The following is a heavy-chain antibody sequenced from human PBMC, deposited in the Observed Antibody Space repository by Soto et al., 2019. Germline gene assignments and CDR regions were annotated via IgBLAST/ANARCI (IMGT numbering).Heavy chain of an antibody. CDR1: GGSISSNY. D-gene: IGHD6-13*01. CDR2: VYNSGST. Sequence: PSETLSLTCTVSGGSISSNYWTWIRQPPGKGLEWIGYVYNSGSTNYNPSLKSRVTISEDTSKSQFFLKVNSMTAADTAVYYCARYRREAVAGYTLDNWGQGILVTVSS. V-gene: IGHV4-59*01. J-gene: IGHJ4*02. CDR3: ARYRREAVAGYTLDN.